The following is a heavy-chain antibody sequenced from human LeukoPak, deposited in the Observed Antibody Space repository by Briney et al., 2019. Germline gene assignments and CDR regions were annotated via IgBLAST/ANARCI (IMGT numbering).Heavy chain of an antibody. V-gene: IGHV1-46*01. CDR1: GCTFTSYY. CDR2: INPNGGST. CDR3: ARASLGDLFYSDS. Sequence: ASVKVSCKASGCTFTSYYMHWVRQAPGQGLEWMGIINPNGGSTSYAQKFQGRVTMTRDTSTSTVYMELSSLRSEDTAVYYCARASLGDLFYSDSWGQGILVTVSS. D-gene: IGHD3-16*01. J-gene: IGHJ4*02.